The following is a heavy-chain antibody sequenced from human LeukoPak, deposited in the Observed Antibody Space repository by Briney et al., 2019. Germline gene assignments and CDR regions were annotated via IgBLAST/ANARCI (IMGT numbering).Heavy chain of an antibody. J-gene: IGHJ4*02. CDR2: IYTSGST. Sequence: SQTLSLTCTVSGGSISSGGYYWSWIRQPAGKGLEWIGRIYTSGSTNYNPSLKSRVTISVDTSKNQFSLKLSSVTAADTAVYYCARDRIVVLDYWGQGTLVTVSS. D-gene: IGHD1-26*01. V-gene: IGHV4-61*02. CDR1: GGSISSGGYY. CDR3: ARDRIVVLDY.